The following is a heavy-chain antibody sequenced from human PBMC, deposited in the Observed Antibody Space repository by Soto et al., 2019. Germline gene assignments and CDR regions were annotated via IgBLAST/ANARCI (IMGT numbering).Heavy chain of an antibody. D-gene: IGHD2-8*01. CDR2: INEDGTEK. Sequence: EVQVVESGGGLVQPGGSLRVSCAASELTFSSFWVSWVRQAPGKGLERVADINEDGTEKYYADAVKGRFTISRDNAKNSLYLQMNNLRAVDTAVYFCAKSPMVRTFHYGMDVWGQGTTVTVSS. CDR3: AKSPMVRTFHYGMDV. V-gene: IGHV3-7*05. CDR1: ELTFSSFW. J-gene: IGHJ6*02.